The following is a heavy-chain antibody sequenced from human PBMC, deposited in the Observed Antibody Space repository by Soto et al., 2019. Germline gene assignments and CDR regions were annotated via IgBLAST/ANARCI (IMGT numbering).Heavy chain of an antibody. D-gene: IGHD3-10*01. CDR3: ARGDFGVGSSYDY. Sequence: EVQLVESGGGLVQPGGSLRLSCAASGFTFSSYWMSWVRQAPGKGLEWVANIKQDGSEKYYLDSVKGRFPISKDNAKNSLYLQMNSLRAEDTAVYYCARGDFGVGSSYDYWGQGTLVTVSS. CDR2: IKQDGSEK. J-gene: IGHJ4*02. V-gene: IGHV3-7*04. CDR1: GFTFSSYW.